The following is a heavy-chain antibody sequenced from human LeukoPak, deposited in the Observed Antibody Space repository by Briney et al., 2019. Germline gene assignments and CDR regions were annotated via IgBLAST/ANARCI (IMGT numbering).Heavy chain of an antibody. J-gene: IGHJ6*04. CDR1: GYSFTSYW. CDR3: ARLGVGGRITMVRGVIHSGNYYYGMDV. CDR2: IDPSDSYT. D-gene: IGHD3-10*01. V-gene: IGHV5-10-1*01. Sequence: GESLKISCKGSGYSFTSYWIGWVHQMPGKGLEWMGRIDPSDSYTNHSPSFQGHVTISADKSISTAYLQWSSLKASDTAMYYCARLGVGGRITMVRGVIHSGNYYYGMDVWGKGTTVTVSS.